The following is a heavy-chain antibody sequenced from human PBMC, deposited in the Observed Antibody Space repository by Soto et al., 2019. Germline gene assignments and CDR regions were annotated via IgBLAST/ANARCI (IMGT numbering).Heavy chain of an antibody. CDR3: AHRVLRTVFGLVTTTAIYFDF. CDR2: IYWDDDK. CDR1: GFSLTTSGGG. J-gene: IGHJ4*02. Sequence: QITWNESGPTVVRPTETLTLTCRFSGFSLTTSGGGVGWIRQSPGKAPEWLALIYWDDDKRYSASLKSRLTITKDTSKNQVVLTVSDLDPTDTATYYCAHRVLRTVFGLVTTTAIYFDFWGQGTPVAVSS. D-gene: IGHD3-3*01. V-gene: IGHV2-5*02.